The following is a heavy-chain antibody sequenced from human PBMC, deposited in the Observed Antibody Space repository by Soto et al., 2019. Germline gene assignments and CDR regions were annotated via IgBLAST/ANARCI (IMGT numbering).Heavy chain of an antibody. CDR2: IYYSGST. V-gene: IGHV4-59*01. J-gene: IGHJ6*03. CDR3: ARGEAWSGYYSLHYYYYYMDV. Sequence: TSETRSLPWSGSGGSTSPYYCSWCRQPPGKGLEWIGYIYYSGSTNYNPSLKSRVTISVDTSKNQFSLKLSSVTAADTAVYYCARGEAWSGYYSLHYYYYYMDVWGKGTTVT. CDR1: GGSTSPYY. D-gene: IGHD3-3*01.